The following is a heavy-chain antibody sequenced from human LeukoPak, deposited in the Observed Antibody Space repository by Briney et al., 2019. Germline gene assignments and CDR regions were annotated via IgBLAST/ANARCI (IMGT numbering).Heavy chain of an antibody. D-gene: IGHD3-22*01. CDR3: AKESESYDSSGSTFDF. CDR2: IRYDGSNK. J-gene: IGHJ4*02. Sequence: GGSLGLSCAASGFTFSSYGMHWVRQAPGKGLEWVAFIRYDGSNKYYADSVKGRFTISRDNSKNTLYLQMNSLRAEDTAVYYCAKESESYDSSGSTFDFWGQGTLVTVSS. V-gene: IGHV3-30*02. CDR1: GFTFSSYG.